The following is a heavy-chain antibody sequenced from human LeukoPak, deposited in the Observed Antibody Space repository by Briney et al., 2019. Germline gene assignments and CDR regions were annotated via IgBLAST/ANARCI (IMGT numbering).Heavy chain of an antibody. D-gene: IGHD3-10*01. V-gene: IGHV3-7*01. CDR1: GFTFSSYW. CDR3: ARGSYYYGSGSYLPVDY. J-gene: IGHJ4*02. CDR2: IKQDGSEK. Sequence: GGSLRLSCAASGFTFSSYWMSWVRQAPGKGLEWVANIKQDGSEKYYLDSVKGRFTISRDNAKNALYLQMNSLRAEDTAVYYCARGSYYYGSGSYLPVDYWGQGTLVTVSS.